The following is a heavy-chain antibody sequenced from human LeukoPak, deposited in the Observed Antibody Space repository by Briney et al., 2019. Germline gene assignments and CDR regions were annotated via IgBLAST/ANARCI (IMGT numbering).Heavy chain of an antibody. Sequence: ASVKVSCKASGYTFTSYYMHWVRQAPGQGLEWMGIINPSGGSTKYAQKFQGRFTMTRDTSTSTVYMEVSSLTSEDTAVYYCAREGTYDSSGYYIDYWGQGTLVTVS. J-gene: IGHJ4*02. CDR3: AREGTYDSSGYYIDY. CDR1: GYTFTSYY. V-gene: IGHV1-46*01. D-gene: IGHD3-22*01. CDR2: INPSGGST.